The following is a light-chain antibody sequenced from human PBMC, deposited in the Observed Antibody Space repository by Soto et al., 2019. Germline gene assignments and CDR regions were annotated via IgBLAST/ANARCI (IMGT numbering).Light chain of an antibody. V-gene: IGLV1-40*01. Sequence: QSLLTQPPSISGAPGERVTISRTGNSADNGAGYDVPWYQQLPGMAPKLLIYGNNKRPSGVPDRFSGSKSGTSASLAITGLQAEDEADYYCQSYDSTLSGLYVLGTGTKVTVL. CDR3: QSYDSTLSGLYV. CDR2: GNN. J-gene: IGLJ1*01. CDR1: SADNGAGYD.